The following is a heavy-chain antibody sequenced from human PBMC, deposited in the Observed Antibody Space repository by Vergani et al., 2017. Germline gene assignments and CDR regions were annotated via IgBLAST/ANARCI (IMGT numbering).Heavy chain of an antibody. CDR3: ARSQGDYWYFDL. D-gene: IGHD2-21*01. CDR2: LCPSGST. CDR1: GAPISYWC. Sequence: QVQMQESGPGLVKTSETLSLTCSASGAPISYWCWSWLRQPAGKGLEWIGRLCPSGSTNYKPSLKSRVTMSRDTSKNQFSLKLTSVTATDTAVYYCARSQGDYWYFDLWGPGSLVTVSS. V-gene: IGHV4-4*07. J-gene: IGHJ2*01.